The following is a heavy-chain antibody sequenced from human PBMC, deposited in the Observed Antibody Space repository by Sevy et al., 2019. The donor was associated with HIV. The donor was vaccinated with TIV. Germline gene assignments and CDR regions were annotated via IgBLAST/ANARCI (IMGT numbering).Heavy chain of an antibody. CDR1: GYRFTDYW. D-gene: IGHD1-1*01. CDR3: ARGARGTLPSYYYYPMDV. CDR2: IYPGDSDT. J-gene: IGHJ6*02. Sequence: GESLKSSCKASGYRFTDYWIGWVRQMPGKGLEWMGIIYPGDSDTTYSPSFQGQVTISVDKSINTAYLQWSSLKASDTAIFYCARGARGTLPSYYYYPMDVWGQGTMVTVSS. V-gene: IGHV5-51*01.